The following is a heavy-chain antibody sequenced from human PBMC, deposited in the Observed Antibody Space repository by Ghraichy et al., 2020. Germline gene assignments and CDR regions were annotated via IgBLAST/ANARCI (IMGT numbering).Heavy chain of an antibody. J-gene: IGHJ3*02. D-gene: IGHD3-16*02. CDR3: TRPSGSYHYSGSFDI. CDR1: GGSISSSSYY. CDR2: IYYSGST. Sequence: SETLSLTCTVSGGSISSSSYYWGWIRQPPGKGLEWIGSIYYSGSTYYNTSLKSRVTISVDTSKNQFSLKLRSVTAADTAVYYCTRPSGSYHYSGSFDIWGQGTMVPVSS. V-gene: IGHV4-39*01.